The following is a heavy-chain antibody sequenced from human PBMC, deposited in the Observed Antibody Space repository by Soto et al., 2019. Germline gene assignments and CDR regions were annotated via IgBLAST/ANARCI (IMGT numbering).Heavy chain of an antibody. D-gene: IGHD3-10*01. V-gene: IGHV4-59*01. J-gene: IGHJ4*01. CDR1: GGFI. CDR2: IYYSGST. Sequence: SETLSLTCTVSGGFIWGWIRQPPGKGLEWIGYIYYSGSTNYNPSLKSRVTISVDTSKNQFSLKLSSVTAADTAVYYCARVWGGAFDFWGQGTLVTVSS. CDR3: ARVWGGAFDF.